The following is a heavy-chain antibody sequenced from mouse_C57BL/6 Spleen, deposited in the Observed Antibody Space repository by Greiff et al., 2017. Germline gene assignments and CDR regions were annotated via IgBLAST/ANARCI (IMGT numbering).Heavy chain of an antibody. CDR2: INPNNGGT. Sequence: EVQLQQSGPELVKPGASVKISCKASGYTFTDYYMNWVKQSHGKSLEWIGDINPNNGGTSYNQKFKGKATLTVDKSSSTAYMELRILTSEDSAVYYWARDSSGYRVSPFDYWGQGTTLTVSS. CDR1: GYTFTDYY. J-gene: IGHJ2*01. D-gene: IGHD3-2*02. V-gene: IGHV1-26*01. CDR3: ARDSSGYRVSPFDY.